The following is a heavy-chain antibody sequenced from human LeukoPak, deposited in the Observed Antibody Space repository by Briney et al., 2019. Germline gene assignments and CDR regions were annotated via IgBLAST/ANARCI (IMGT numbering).Heavy chain of an antibody. Sequence: PSETLSLTCAVYGGSFSGYYWSWIRQPPGKGLEWIGEINHSGSTNYNPSLKSRVTISVDTSKNQFSLKLSSVTAADTAVYYCVARKKTYPYTTRYNWFDPWGQGTLVTVSS. CDR3: VARKKTYPYTTRYNWFDP. V-gene: IGHV4-34*01. CDR2: INHSGST. CDR1: GGSFSGYY. J-gene: IGHJ5*02. D-gene: IGHD3-16*01.